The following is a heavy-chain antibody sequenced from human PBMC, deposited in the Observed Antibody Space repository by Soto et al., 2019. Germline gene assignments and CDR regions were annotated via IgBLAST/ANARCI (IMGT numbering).Heavy chain of an antibody. D-gene: IGHD5-18*01. CDR2: INPNSGGT. V-gene: IGHV1-2*02. CDR3: ASLRKGIQLWLRERITADGSDF. Sequence: ASVKISCKASGYTLTGYYMHCVRQAPGQGLEWRGWINPNSGGTNYAQKFQGRVTMTRDTSISTAYRELSRLRSDDTAVYYCASLRKGIQLWLRERITADGSDFWGHGNIVTVS. CDR1: GYTLTGYY. J-gene: IGHJ3*01.